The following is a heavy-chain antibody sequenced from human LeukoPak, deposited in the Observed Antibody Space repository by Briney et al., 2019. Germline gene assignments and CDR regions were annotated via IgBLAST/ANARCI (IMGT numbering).Heavy chain of an antibody. V-gene: IGHV1-2*02. D-gene: IGHD3-16*01. CDR3: ARHSSRESFYDFDS. CDR2: INPNSGGT. Sequence: GASVKVSCKASGYTFTGYYMHWVRQAPGQGLEWKGWINPNSGGTNYAQKFQGRVTMTRDTSISTAYMELSRLRSEDTAVYYCARHSSRESFYDFDSWGQGALIIVSS. J-gene: IGHJ4*02. CDR1: GYTFTGYY.